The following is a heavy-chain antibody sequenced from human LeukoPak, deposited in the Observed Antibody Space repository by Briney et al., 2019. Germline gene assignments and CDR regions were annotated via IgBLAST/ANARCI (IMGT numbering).Heavy chain of an antibody. V-gene: IGHV4-4*07. CDR1: GGSISSYY. J-gene: IGHJ4*02. D-gene: IGHD1-26*01. CDR3: VREPREMGATDY. CDR2: IYTSGST. Sequence: SETLSLTCTVSGGSISSYYWSWIRQPAGKRLEWIGRIYTSGSTNYNPSLKSRVTMSVDTSKNQSSLKLSSVTAADTAVYYCVREPREMGATDYWGQGTLVTVSS.